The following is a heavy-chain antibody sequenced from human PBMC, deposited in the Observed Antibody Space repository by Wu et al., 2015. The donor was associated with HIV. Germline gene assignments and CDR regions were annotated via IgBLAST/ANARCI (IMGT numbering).Heavy chain of an antibody. CDR2: ISAYNGNT. Sequence: QVQLVQSGAEVKKPGASVKVSCKASGYTFTSYGISWVRQAPGQGLEWMGWISAYNGNTNYAQKLQGRATMTTDTSTSTAYMELRSLRSDDTAVYYCARDPDCSSTSCYATAGYWGQGNAGHRLL. V-gene: IGHV1-18*01. J-gene: IGHJ4*02. CDR3: ARDPDCSSTSCYATAGY. CDR1: GYTFTSYG. D-gene: IGHD2-2*01.